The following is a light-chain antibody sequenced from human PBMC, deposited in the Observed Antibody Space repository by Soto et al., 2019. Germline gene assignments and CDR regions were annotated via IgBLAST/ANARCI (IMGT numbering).Light chain of an antibody. V-gene: IGKV3-15*01. CDR1: ESVRSN. CDR2: GAS. CDR3: QQYYDWPTIT. J-gene: IGKJ5*01. Sequence: EIVMTQSPATLSVPPVDRATLSCRASESVRSNLAWYQQKPGQARRLLIHGASIRAADIPDRFSGSGSGTEFTLTISPLQSEDFAVYYCQQYYDWPTITFGQGKRLE.